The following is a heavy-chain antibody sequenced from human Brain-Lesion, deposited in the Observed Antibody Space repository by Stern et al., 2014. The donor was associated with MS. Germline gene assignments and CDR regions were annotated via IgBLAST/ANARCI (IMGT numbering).Heavy chain of an antibody. CDR2: LYNSGAT. D-gene: IGHD1-26*01. V-gene: IGHV4-31*03. CDR3: ASRWSGTYYGQNWFDP. Sequence: QLQLQESGPGLVKPSQTLSLTCTVSGDSINSGGHYWSWIRQRQGKGLEWIGYLYNSGATFYSPSLKGRVTISLDTSKNQFSLTLSSVTAADTAIYYCASRWSGTYYGQNWFDPWGQGILVTVSS. CDR1: GDSINSGGHY. J-gene: IGHJ5*02.